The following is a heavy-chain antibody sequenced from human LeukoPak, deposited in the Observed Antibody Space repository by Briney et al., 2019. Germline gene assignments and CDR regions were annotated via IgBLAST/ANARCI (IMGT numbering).Heavy chain of an antibody. CDR1: GFTFSSYE. J-gene: IGHJ2*01. V-gene: IGHV3-48*03. CDR2: ISSSGSTI. Sequence: VGSLRLSCAASGFTFSSYEMNWVRQAPGKGLEWVSYISSSGSTIYYADSVKGRFTISRDNAKNSLYLQMNSLRAEDTAVYYCARDPCGGDCYSRYFELWGRGTLVTVSS. CDR3: ARDPCGGDCYSRYFEL. D-gene: IGHD2-21*02.